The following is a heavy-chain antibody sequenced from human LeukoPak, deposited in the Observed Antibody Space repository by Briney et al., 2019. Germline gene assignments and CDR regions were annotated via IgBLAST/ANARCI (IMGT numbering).Heavy chain of an antibody. CDR3: GRLMYFGEVSIDT. V-gene: IGHV4-59*01. D-gene: IGHD3-10*01. CDR2: LNSNGGT. Sequence: SETLSLTCTVSGGSISGDFWSWVRQPPGKGLEYIGYLNSNGGTNKNPSLQSRVTMSIDTSKNLFSLRLTSVAAADTAIYYCGRLMYFGEVSIDTWGRGTLVTVSS. J-gene: IGHJ5*02. CDR1: GGSISGDF.